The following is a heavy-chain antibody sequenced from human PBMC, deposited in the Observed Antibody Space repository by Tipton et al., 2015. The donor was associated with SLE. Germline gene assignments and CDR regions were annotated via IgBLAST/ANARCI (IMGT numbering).Heavy chain of an antibody. J-gene: IGHJ6*03. CDR3: AREGAEKVRTSYYYYMDV. CDR1: GYSISSVYY. V-gene: IGHV4-38-2*02. Sequence: TLSLTCAVSGYSISSVYYWGWIRQPPGKGLEWIGSIYHSGSTYYNPSLKSRVTISVDTSKNQFSLKLTSVTAADTAVYYCAREGAEKVRTSYYYYMDVWGKGTTVTISS. CDR2: IYHSGST. D-gene: IGHD3-10*01.